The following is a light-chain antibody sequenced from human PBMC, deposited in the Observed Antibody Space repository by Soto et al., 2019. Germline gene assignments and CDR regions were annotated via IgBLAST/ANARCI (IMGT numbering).Light chain of an antibody. J-gene: IGKJ1*01. V-gene: IGKV3-20*01. CDR2: GAS. Sequence: EILLTQSPCTLSLSAGERATLSCRASQSVSSSYLAWYQQKPGQAPRLLIYGASSRATGIPDRFSGSGSGTDFTLTISRLEPEDFAVYYCQQYGSSWTFGQGTKVDNK. CDR1: QSVSSSY. CDR3: QQYGSSWT.